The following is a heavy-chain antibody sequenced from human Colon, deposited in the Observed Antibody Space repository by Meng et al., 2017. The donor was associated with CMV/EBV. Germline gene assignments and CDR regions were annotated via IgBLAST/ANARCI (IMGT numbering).Heavy chain of an antibody. CDR2: IQQDGSLT. CDR3: VRTAVFEGIVHDAFDI. CDR1: GLSFSNFW. D-gene: IGHD3-3*01. J-gene: IGHJ3*02. V-gene: IGHV3-7*01. Sequence: GGSLRLSCEASGLSFSNFWMSWVRQTPGKGLEWVASIQQDGSLTYYVDSVKGRFTISRDNAKNSLYLEMNNLSAEDTAVYYCVRTAVFEGIVHDAFDIWGQGTMVTVSS.